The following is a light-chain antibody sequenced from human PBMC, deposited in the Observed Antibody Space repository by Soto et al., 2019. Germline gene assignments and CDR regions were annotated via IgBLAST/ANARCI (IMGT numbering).Light chain of an antibody. CDR1: QSISNN. CDR2: GAS. V-gene: IGKV3-15*01. J-gene: IGKJ1*01. Sequence: EVVMTQSPATLSVSPGERATLSCRASQSISNNLAWYQQKPGQAPRLLIYGASTRGTGIPARFSGSGSGTEFTLTISSLQSVDFAVYYCQQYNYWWTFGQGTKVEIK. CDR3: QQYNYWWT.